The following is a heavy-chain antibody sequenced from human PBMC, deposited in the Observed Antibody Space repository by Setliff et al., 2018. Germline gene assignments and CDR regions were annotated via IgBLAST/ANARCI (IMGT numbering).Heavy chain of an antibody. J-gene: IGHJ3*02. D-gene: IGHD3-16*01. CDR3: ARDGGGDSDAFDI. CDR1: GYTFTSSS. CDR2: INPSSGAT. V-gene: IGHV1-2*06. Sequence: ASVKVSCKASGYTFTSSSIHWVRQAPGQGLEWMGRINPSSGATIYAQKFQGRVTMTTDTSTSTAYMELGRLRSDDTAVYFCARDGGGDSDAFDIWGQGTMVTVSS.